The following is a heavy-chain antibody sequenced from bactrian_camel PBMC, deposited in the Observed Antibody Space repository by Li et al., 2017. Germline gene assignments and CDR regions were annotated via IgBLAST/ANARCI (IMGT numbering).Heavy chain of an antibody. V-gene: IGHV3S26*01. D-gene: IGHD1*01. J-gene: IGHJ4*01. Sequence: HVQLVESGGGSVQAGGSLRLSCERSGYTYSGFCMGWFRQAPGKEREGVAAIDANGRISYADSVKGRFTISKDNTKNTLYLQINNLKPEDTAMYYCALASSASSFCPTSLAAYNYWGQGTQVTVS. CDR3: ALASSASSFCPTSLAAYNY. CDR1: GYTYSGFC. CDR2: IDANGRI.